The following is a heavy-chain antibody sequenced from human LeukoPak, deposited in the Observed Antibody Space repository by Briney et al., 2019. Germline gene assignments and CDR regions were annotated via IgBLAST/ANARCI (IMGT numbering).Heavy chain of an antibody. Sequence: SQTLSLTCAISGDSLSNNNVAWNWIRQSPSRGLEWLGRTYYRPKFNTDYAVSVKSRIAINSDTSKNPFSLQLNSVTPEDTGVYYCARGSHSSFDYWGQGTLVTVSS. CDR1: GDSLSNNNVA. D-gene: IGHD3-10*01. J-gene: IGHJ4*02. CDR3: ARGSHSSFDY. V-gene: IGHV6-1*01. CDR2: TYYRPKFNT.